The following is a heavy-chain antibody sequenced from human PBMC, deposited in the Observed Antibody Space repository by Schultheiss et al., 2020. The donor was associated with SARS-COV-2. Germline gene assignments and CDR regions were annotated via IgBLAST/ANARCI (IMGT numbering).Heavy chain of an antibody. CDR2: ITWNSDTT. CDR3: AKDKHGDYQYSFDY. CDR1: GGSISSYY. V-gene: IGHV3-9*01. Sequence: LTCTVSGGSISSYYWSWIRQPPGKGLEWVSGITWNSDTTGYTDSVKGRFTISRDNAKNSLYLQMNSLRAEDTALYYCAKDKHGDYQYSFDYWGQGTLVTVSS. D-gene: IGHD4-17*01. J-gene: IGHJ4*02.